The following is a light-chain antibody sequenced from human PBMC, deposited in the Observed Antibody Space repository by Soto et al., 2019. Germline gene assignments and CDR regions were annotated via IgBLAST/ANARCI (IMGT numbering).Light chain of an antibody. CDR2: RNN. Sequence: QSVLTQPPAASGTPGQMVTISCSGSSSNIGSNYVYWYQQLPGTAPKLLIYRNNQRPSGVPDRFSGSKSGTSASLAISGLRSEDEADYYCAAWDDSLSAHYVFGTGTKVTVL. CDR1: SSNIGSNY. V-gene: IGLV1-47*01. CDR3: AAWDDSLSAHYV. J-gene: IGLJ1*01.